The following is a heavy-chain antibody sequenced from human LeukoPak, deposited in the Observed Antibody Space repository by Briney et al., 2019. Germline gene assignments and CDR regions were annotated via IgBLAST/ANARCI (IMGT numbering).Heavy chain of an antibody. CDR2: IRYDGSNK. D-gene: IGHD3-10*01. V-gene: IGHV3-30*02. J-gene: IGHJ6*03. Sequence: GGSLRLSCAASGFTFSSYGMHWVRQAPGKGLEWVAFIRYDGSNKYYADSVKGRFTISRDNSKNTLYLQMNSLRAEDTAVYYCAKAMVRGANYYYYYMDVWGKGTTVTVSS. CDR3: AKAMVRGANYYYYYMDV. CDR1: GFTFSSYG.